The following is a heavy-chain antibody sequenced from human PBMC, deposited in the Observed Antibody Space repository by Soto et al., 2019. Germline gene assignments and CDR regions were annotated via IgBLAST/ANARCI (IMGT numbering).Heavy chain of an antibody. Sequence: QVQLVQSGAEVKKPGSSVKVSCKASGGTFSSYTISWVRQAPGQGLEWMGRIIPILGIANYAQKFQGRVTITADKSTSTAYMELSSLRSEDTAVYYCARGVAGDYGDTPDYWGQGTLVTVSS. J-gene: IGHJ4*02. D-gene: IGHD4-17*01. CDR3: ARGVAGDYGDTPDY. V-gene: IGHV1-69*02. CDR1: GGTFSSYT. CDR2: IIPILGIA.